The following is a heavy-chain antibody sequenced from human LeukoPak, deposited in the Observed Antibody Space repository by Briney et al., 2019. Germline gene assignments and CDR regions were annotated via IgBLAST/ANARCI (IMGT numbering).Heavy chain of an antibody. CDR2: IKQDGSEK. CDR3: ARDRVAATYY. V-gene: IGHV3-7*01. CDR1: GFTFSSIW. Sequence: PGGSLRLSCAASGFTFSSIWMSWFRQAPGKGREWVANIKQDGSEKYYVDSAKGRFTISRDNAKNSLYLQMNSLRAEDTAVYYCARDRVAATYYWGQGTLVTVSS. J-gene: IGHJ4*02. D-gene: IGHD6-19*01.